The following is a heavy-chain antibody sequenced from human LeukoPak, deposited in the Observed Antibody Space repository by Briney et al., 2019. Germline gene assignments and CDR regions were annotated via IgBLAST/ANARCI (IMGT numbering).Heavy chain of an antibody. CDR1: GGTFRSHI. J-gene: IGHJ5*02. D-gene: IGHD3-16*01. CDR3: TRVNLRGSQYNWFDP. CDR2: ITPVINSA. V-gene: IGHV1-69*08. Sequence: ASVKVSYKTSGGTFRSHIFSWVRQAPGQGLEWMGRITPVINSAKYAQKFRDRLTITADTSTGTAYMELSSLTPDDTALYYCTRVNLRGSQYNWFDPWGQGTLVIVSS.